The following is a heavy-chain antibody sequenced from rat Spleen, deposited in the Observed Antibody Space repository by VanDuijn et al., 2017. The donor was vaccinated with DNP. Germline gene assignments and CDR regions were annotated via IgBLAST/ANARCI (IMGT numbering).Heavy chain of an antibody. CDR1: GFTFINYW. V-gene: IGHV5-31*01. CDR2: INTSGGTT. J-gene: IGHJ2*01. Sequence: EVHLVESGGGLVQPGRSLKVSCVASGFTFINYWMTWIRQAPGKGLEWVATINTSGGTTYYADSVKGRFTISRDNAQNTLYLQMNSLGSEDTATYYCARDDFYGYRWGQGVMVTVSS. D-gene: IGHD1-11*01. CDR3: ARDDFYGYR.